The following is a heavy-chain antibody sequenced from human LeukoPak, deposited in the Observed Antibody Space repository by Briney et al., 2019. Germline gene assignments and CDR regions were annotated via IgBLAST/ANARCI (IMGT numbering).Heavy chain of an antibody. CDR3: ATGGLYYYSD. D-gene: IGHD3-16*01. Sequence: PGGSLRLSCAASGFTFSSYGMHWVRQAPGKGLEWVAVAYDDRDYKYHADSVKGRFAVSKDNSKNTLYLQMSSLRAEDTAVYYCATGGLYYYSDWGQGTLVTVSS. V-gene: IGHV3-33*01. J-gene: IGHJ4*02. CDR1: GFTFSSYG. CDR2: AYDDRDYK.